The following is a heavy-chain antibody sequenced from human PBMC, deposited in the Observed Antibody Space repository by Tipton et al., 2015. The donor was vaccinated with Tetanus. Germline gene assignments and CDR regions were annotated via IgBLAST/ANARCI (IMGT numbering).Heavy chain of an antibody. Sequence: RSLRLSCTASGTSIKTGGYLWTWVRQHRGKGLEWIGYIYHTQRTSSSPSLNGRVTISEDTSKNQISLSLTSVTAADTAVYYCARGLPREPFYFDYGGQGKQVTVSS. D-gene: IGHD1-26*01. CDR3: ARGLPREPFYFDY. CDR2: IYHTQRT. V-gene: IGHV4-31*03. CDR1: GTSIKTGGYL. J-gene: IGHJ4*02.